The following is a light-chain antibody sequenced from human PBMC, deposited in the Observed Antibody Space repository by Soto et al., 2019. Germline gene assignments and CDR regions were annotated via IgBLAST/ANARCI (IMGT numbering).Light chain of an antibody. Sequence: DIQLTQSPSFLSASVGDRVTITCRASQGVSSYLAWYQQKPGKAPELLIYAASTLQSGVPSRFSGSGSGTEFTLTISSLQPEDFATYYCQHLYNYVFTFGPGTKVDIK. CDR3: QHLYNYVFT. V-gene: IGKV1-9*01. CDR2: AAS. CDR1: QGVSSY. J-gene: IGKJ3*01.